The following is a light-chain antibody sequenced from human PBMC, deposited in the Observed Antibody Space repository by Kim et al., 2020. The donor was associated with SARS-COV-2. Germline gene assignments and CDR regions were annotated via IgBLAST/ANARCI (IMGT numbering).Light chain of an antibody. CDR1: KLGDNY. V-gene: IGLV3-1*01. CDR2: QDS. Sequence: SVSPGQTASITCSGDKLGDNYACWYQQKPCQSPVLVIYQDSKRPSGIPERFSGSNSGNTATLTISGTQAMDEADYYCQAWDSSTGVFGGGTQLTVL. CDR3: QAWDSSTGV. J-gene: IGLJ3*02.